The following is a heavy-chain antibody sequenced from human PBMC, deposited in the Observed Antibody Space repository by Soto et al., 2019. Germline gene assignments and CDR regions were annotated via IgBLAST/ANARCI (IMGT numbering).Heavy chain of an antibody. CDR2: IYHSGST. D-gene: IGHD1-7*01. J-gene: IGHJ4*02. Sequence: PSETLSLTCAVSGYSISSGYYWGWIRQPPGKGLEWIGSIYHSGSTYYNPSLKSRVTISVDTSKNQFSLKLSSVTAADTAVYYCASSEDWNYVFDYWGQGTLVTVPS. CDR3: ASSEDWNYVFDY. CDR1: GYSISSGYY. V-gene: IGHV4-38-2*01.